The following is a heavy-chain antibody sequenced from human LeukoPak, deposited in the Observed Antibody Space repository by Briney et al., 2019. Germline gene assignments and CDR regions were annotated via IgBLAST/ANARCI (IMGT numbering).Heavy chain of an antibody. Sequence: GGSLRLSCAASGFTFSSYAMSWVRQAPGKELEWVSAISGSGGSTYYADSVKGRFTISRDNAKNSLYLQMNSLRAEDTAVYYCARDADYDSSGFDLGYWGQGTLVTVSS. J-gene: IGHJ4*02. V-gene: IGHV3-23*01. CDR3: ARDADYDSSGFDLGY. CDR2: ISGSGGST. CDR1: GFTFSSYA. D-gene: IGHD3-22*01.